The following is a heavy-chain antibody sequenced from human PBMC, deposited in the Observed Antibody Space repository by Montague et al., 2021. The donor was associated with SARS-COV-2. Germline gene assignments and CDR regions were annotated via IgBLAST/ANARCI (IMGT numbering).Heavy chain of an antibody. CDR1: GFTFRSHW. V-gene: IGHV3-74*01. CDR2: IDNDGSST. Sequence: SLRLSCAASGFTFRSHWMHWVRQVPEKGLVWVSRIDNDGSSTNYVDSVKGRFTISRDNAKNTLDLQMHSLRVEDTAVYFCARGVGITTFGDLSLEGDYYYSMDVWGQGTAVTVSS. J-gene: IGHJ6*02. D-gene: IGHD3-3*01. CDR3: ARGVGITTFGDLSLEGDYYYSMDV.